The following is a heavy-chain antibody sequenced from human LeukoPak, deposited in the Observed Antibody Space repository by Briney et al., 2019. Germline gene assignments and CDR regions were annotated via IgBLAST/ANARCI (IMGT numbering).Heavy chain of an antibody. V-gene: IGHV5-51*01. D-gene: IGHD3-3*01. CDR2: IYPGDSDT. CDR3: ARHGAKSYDFWSGYPNNWFDP. J-gene: IGHJ5*02. CDR1: GYSFTSYW. Sequence: GESLKISCKGSGYSFTSYWIGWVRQMPGKGLEWVGIIYPGDSDTRYSPSFQGQVTISADKSISTAYLQWSSLKVSDTAMYYCARHGAKSYDFWSGYPNNWFDPWGQGTLVTVSS.